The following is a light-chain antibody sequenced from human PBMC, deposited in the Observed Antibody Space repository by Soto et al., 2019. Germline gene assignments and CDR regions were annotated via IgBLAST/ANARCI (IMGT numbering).Light chain of an antibody. CDR2: AAS. CDR3: QQTYSSPRR. CDR1: QTISPY. Sequence: DIKMTQSPSSLSASIGDRVPITCRASQTISPYLNWYQQQPGKAPKILIYAASTWQSGVPSRFSGSGSGTDFTLTISSLQPEDFAIYCCQQTYSSPRRFGQGTTVEIK. V-gene: IGKV1-39*01. J-gene: IGKJ1*01.